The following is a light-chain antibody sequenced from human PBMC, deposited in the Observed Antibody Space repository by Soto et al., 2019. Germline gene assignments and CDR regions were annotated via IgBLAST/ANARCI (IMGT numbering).Light chain of an antibody. CDR1: QDISNY. CDR3: QQSDSLPIT. J-gene: IGKJ5*01. Sequence: DLQMTQSPSSLSASVGDRVTITCRASQDISNYLNWYQQRPGKAPKLLIYDASNLERGVPSRFSATRSGTHFTFAITSLQPEDVATYYCQQSDSLPITFGQGTRLEI. CDR2: DAS. V-gene: IGKV1-33*01.